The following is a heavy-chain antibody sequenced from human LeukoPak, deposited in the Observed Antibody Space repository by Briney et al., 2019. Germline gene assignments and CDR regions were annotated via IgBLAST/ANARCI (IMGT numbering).Heavy chain of an antibody. CDR2: ISSSGSTI. Sequence: PGGSLRLSCAASGFTFSDYYMSWIRQAPGKGLEWVSCISSSGSTIYHADSVKGRFTISRDNAKNSLYLQMNSLRAEDTAVYYCARYDYGDYLMDVWGQGTTVTVSS. J-gene: IGHJ6*02. D-gene: IGHD4-17*01. V-gene: IGHV3-11*01. CDR3: ARYDYGDYLMDV. CDR1: GFTFSDYY.